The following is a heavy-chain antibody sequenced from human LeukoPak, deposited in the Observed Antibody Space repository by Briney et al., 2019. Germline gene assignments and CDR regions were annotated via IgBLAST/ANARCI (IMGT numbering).Heavy chain of an antibody. J-gene: IGHJ4*02. CDR1: SGSFSGYY. Sequence: PSETLSLTCAVYSGSFSGYYWSWIRQPPGKGLEWIGEINHSGSTNYNPSLKSRVTISVDTSKNQFSLKLSSVTAADTAVYYCASAPYSSSWYGIRTFDYWGQGTLVTVSS. CDR2: INHSGST. D-gene: IGHD6-13*01. CDR3: ASAPYSSSWYGIRTFDY. V-gene: IGHV4-34*01.